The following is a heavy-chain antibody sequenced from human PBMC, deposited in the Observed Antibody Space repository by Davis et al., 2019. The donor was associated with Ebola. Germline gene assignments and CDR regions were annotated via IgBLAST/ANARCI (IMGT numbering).Heavy chain of an antibody. J-gene: IGHJ4*02. CDR2: IIPIFGTA. CDR1: GGTFSSYA. V-gene: IGHV1-69*05. CDR3: AASSFDYGDYLLLDY. Sequence: SVKVSCKASGGTFSSYAISWVRQAPGQGLEWMGGIIPIFGTANYAQKFQGRVTMTRNTSISTAYMELSSLRSEDTAVYYCAASSFDYGDYLLLDYWGQGTLVTVSS. D-gene: IGHD4-17*01.